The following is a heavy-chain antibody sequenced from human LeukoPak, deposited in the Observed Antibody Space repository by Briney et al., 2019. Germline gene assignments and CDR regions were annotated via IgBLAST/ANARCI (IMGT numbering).Heavy chain of an antibody. CDR1: GDSIRGYY. CDR2: IHSSGTT. J-gene: IGHJ5*02. V-gene: IGHV4-59*01. CDR3: ARGGASSEWFDP. Sequence: SETLSLTCTVCGDSIRGYYWSWIRQPPGKGLAWIAFIHSSGTTNYNPSLKSLVSISVDTSNNQFSLNVNSATAADTAVYYCARGGASSEWFDPWGQGTLVTVSS. D-gene: IGHD6-25*01.